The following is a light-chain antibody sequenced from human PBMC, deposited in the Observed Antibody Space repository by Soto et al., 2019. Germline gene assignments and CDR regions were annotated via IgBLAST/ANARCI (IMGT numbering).Light chain of an antibody. CDR1: QTVSHW. CDR2: DAS. CDR3: QQYNTYWT. V-gene: IGKV1-5*01. Sequence: DIHLTQSPSTLSASVGARVTITCRASQTVSHWSAWYQQKPGKAPKLLIFDASSLENGVPSRFSGSGSGTEFTLTITGLQPDDFATYYCQQYNTYWTFGQGTKVDIK. J-gene: IGKJ1*01.